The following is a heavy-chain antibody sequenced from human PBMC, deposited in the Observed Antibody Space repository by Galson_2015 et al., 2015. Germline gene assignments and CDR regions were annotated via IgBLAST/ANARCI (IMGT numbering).Heavy chain of an antibody. CDR1: GFTVSSSY. D-gene: IGHD3-22*01. J-gene: IGHJ5*02. CDR2: IQSRGNT. Sequence: SLRLSCAASGFTVSSSYMSWVRQAPGKGLEWVSVIQSRGNTYYADSVKGRFTISRDNSKNTLYLQMNSLRAEDPAVYYCARGLDSIGNPPPFDPWGQGTLVTVSS. CDR3: ARGLDSIGNPPPFDP. V-gene: IGHV3-53*01.